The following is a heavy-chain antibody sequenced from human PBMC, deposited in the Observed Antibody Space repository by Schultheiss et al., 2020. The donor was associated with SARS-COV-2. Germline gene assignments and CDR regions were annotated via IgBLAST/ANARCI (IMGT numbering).Heavy chain of an antibody. D-gene: IGHD3-22*01. Sequence: ETLSLTWAVYGGSFSGYYWSWIRQPPGKGLEWVSAISGSGGSTYYADSVKGRFTISRDNSKNTLYLQMNSLRAEDTAVYYCAKDTDSSGYYFFYWGQGTLVTVSS. CDR3: AKDTDSSGYYFFY. CDR1: GGSFSGYY. J-gene: IGHJ4*02. CDR2: ISGSGGST. V-gene: IGHV3-23*01.